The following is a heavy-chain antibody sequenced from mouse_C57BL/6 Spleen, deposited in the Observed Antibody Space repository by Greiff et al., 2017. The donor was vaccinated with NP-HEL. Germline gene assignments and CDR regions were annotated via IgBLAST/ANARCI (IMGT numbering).Heavy chain of an antibody. CDR1: GYAFSSSW. D-gene: IGHD2-4*01. CDR2: IYPGDGDT. CDR3: ARRGIIHFDY. J-gene: IGHJ2*01. Sequence: VKLQQSGPELVKPGASVKISCKASGYAFSSSWMNWVKQRPGKGLEWIGRIYPGDGDTNYNGKFKGKATLTADKSSSTAYMQLSSLTSEDSAVYFCARRGIIHFDYWGQGTTLTVSS. V-gene: IGHV1-82*01.